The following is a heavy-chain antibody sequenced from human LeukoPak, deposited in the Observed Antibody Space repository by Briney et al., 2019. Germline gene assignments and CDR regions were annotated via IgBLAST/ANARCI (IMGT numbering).Heavy chain of an antibody. CDR3: TTGLFGSRWALRYFDWLFNNWFDP. V-gene: IGHV3-15*01. Sequence: PGGSLRLSCAASGFTFSNAWMSWVRQAPGKGLEWVSRIKSKTDGGTTDYAAPVKGRFTISRDDSKNTLYLQMNSLKTEDTAVYYCTTGLFGSRWALRYFDWLFNNWFDPWGQGTLVTVSS. CDR2: IKSKTDGGTT. D-gene: IGHD3-9*01. CDR1: GFTFSNAW. J-gene: IGHJ5*02.